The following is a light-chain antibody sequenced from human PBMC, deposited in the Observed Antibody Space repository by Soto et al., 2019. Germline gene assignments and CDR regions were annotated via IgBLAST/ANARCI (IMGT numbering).Light chain of an antibody. CDR2: EVS. CDR1: SSDVGTYKY. Sequence: QSVLTQPPSASGSPGQSVTISCTGTSSDVGTYKYVSWYQQHPGKAPKLMIYEVSKRPSGVPDRFSGSKSGNTASLTVSGLQAEDEADYYCSSYTTSSTVVFGGGTKLTVL. V-gene: IGLV2-8*01. J-gene: IGLJ2*01. CDR3: SSYTTSSTVV.